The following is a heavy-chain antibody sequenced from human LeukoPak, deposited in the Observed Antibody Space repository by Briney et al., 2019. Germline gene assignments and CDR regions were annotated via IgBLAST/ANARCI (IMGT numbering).Heavy chain of an antibody. CDR2: IYHSGST. V-gene: IGHV4-30-2*01. CDR3: GREANAFDI. J-gene: IGHJ3*02. Sequence: PSETLSLTCAVSGGSISSGGYSWSWTRQPPGKGLEWIGYIYHSGSTYYNPSLKSRVTISVDRSTNQFSLKLSSVTAADTAVYYCGREANAFDIWGQGTMVTVSS. CDR1: GGSISSGGYS.